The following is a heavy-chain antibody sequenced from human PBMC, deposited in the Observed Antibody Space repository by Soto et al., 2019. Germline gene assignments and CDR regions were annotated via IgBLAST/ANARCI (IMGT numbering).Heavy chain of an antibody. Sequence: PGGSLRLSCAASGFTFSSYEMNWVRQAPGKGLEWVSYISSSGSTIYYADSVKGRFTISRDNAKNSLYLQMNSLRAEDTAVYYCARGAYSNYFWDYWGQGTLVTVSS. CDR2: ISSSGSTI. CDR1: GFTFSSYE. V-gene: IGHV3-48*03. D-gene: IGHD4-4*01. CDR3: ARGAYSNYFWDY. J-gene: IGHJ4*02.